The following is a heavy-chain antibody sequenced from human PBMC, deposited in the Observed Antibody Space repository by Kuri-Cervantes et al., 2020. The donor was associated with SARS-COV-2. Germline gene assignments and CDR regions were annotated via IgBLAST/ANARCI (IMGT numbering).Heavy chain of an antibody. CDR1: GFTFSSYG. D-gene: IGHD2-8*02. Sequence: GESLKISCAASGFTFSSYGMHWVRQAPGKGLEWVAVIWYDGGNKYYADSVKGRFTISRDNSKNTLYLQMNSLRGEDTAVYYCARDGGEGYNFAAFDFWGQGTMVTVSS. CDR3: ARDGGEGYNFAAFDF. J-gene: IGHJ3*01. V-gene: IGHV3-33*01. CDR2: IWYDGGNK.